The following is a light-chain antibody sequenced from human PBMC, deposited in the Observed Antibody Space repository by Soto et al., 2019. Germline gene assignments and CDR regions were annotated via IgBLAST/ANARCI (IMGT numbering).Light chain of an antibody. J-gene: IGKJ3*01. CDR1: QSVTTK. Sequence: EIVMTQSPAILSLSPGETATLSCRASQSVTTKLAWYQQRPGQTPRLLIYNASTRATAVPARFSGGGSVTGFSLTISSLQSDDFGVYYCHQYNTWPPRFTFGPGTKVDIK. V-gene: IGKV3-15*01. CDR3: HQYNTWPPRFT. CDR2: NAS.